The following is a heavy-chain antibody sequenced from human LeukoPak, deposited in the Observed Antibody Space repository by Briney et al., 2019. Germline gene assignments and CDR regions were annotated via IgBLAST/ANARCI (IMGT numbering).Heavy chain of an antibody. V-gene: IGHV3-23*01. CDR1: GFTFSSYA. CDR2: ISGSGGST. CDR3: AKLDIVVVVAATPVF. J-gene: IGHJ4*02. D-gene: IGHD2-15*01. Sequence: PGGSLRLSCAASGFTFSSYAMSWVRQAPGKGLEWVSAISGSGGSTYYADSVKGRFTISRDNSKTTLYLQMNSLRAEDTAVNYCAKLDIVVVVAATPVFWGQGTLVTVSS.